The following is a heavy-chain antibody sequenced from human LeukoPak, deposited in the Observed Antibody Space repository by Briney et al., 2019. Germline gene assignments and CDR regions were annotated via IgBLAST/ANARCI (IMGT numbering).Heavy chain of an antibody. J-gene: IGHJ4*02. Sequence: GGSLRLSCAASGFTFSTYTMNWVRQAPGRGLEWASYIRSSGSTILYADSVKSRFTVSRDNAKNSLYLQMNSLRAEDTAVYYCARDSGNGGSIDYWGQGTLVTVSS. CDR1: GFTFSTYT. D-gene: IGHD2-15*01. CDR3: ARDSGNGGSIDY. CDR2: IRSSGSTI. V-gene: IGHV3-48*01.